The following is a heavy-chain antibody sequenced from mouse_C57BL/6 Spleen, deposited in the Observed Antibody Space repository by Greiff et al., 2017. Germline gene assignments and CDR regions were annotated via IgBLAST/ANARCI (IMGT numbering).Heavy chain of an antibody. J-gene: IGHJ2*01. D-gene: IGHD2-1*01. CDR3: SRRSDYVNSLDY. CDR2: ISPGSGST. CDR1: GYTFTSSY. V-gene: IGHV1-55*01. Sequence: VQLQQPGAELVQPGASVKMSCKASGYTFTSSYITWLKQRPGQGLEWIGAISPGSGSTNYHDTFKSTATLTVDTSSNTVYMLLSSLISDDSAVYYCSRRSDYVNSLDYWGQGTTLTVSS.